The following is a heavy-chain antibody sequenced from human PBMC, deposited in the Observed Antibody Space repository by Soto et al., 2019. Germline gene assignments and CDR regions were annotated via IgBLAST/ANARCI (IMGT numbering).Heavy chain of an antibody. Sequence: GESLKISCKGSGYSFTSYWISWVRQMPGKGLEWMGRIDPSDSYTNYSPSFQGHVTISADKSISTAYLQWSSLKASDTAMYYCETHKVSGYYYYAMDVWGQGTTVTVSS. J-gene: IGHJ6*02. CDR2: IDPSDSYT. V-gene: IGHV5-10-1*01. CDR3: ETHKVSGYYYYAMDV. CDR1: GYSFTSYW.